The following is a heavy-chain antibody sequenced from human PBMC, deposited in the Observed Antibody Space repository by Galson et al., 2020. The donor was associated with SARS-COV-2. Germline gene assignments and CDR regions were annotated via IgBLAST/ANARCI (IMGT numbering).Heavy chain of an antibody. Sequence: ASVKVSCKASGYTFTSYYMHWVRQAPGQGLEWMGIINPSGGSTSYAQKFQGRVTMTRDTSTSTVYMELSSLRSEDTAVYYCARDLTLSGTALTDSSEGMDVWGIGTTVTVYS. CDR1: GYTFTSYY. CDR3: ARDLTLSGTALTDSSEGMDV. V-gene: IGHV1-46*03. D-gene: IGHD1-26*01. CDR2: INPSGGST. J-gene: IGHJ6*04.